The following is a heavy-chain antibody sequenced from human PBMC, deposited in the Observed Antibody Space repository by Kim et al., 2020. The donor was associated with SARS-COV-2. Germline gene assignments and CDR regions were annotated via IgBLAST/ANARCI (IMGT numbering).Heavy chain of an antibody. CDR3: ARVGYCSGGSCYCFDY. V-gene: IGHV4-4*02. CDR1: GGSISSSNW. D-gene: IGHD2-15*01. CDR2: IYHSGST. Sequence: SETLSLTCAVSGGSISSSNWWSWVRQPPGKGLEWIGEIYHSGSTNYNPSLKSRVTISVDKSKNQFSLKLSSVTAADTAVYYCARVGYCSGGSCYCFDYWGQGTLVTVSS. J-gene: IGHJ4*02.